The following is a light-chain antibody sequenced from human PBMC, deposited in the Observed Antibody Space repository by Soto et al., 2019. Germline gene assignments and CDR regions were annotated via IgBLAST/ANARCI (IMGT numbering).Light chain of an antibody. J-gene: IGLJ2*01. CDR3: SAYTTSTTQV. CDR2: EVR. V-gene: IGLV2-14*01. CDR1: SSDVGSYNY. Sequence: SVLTQPASVSGAPGQSITISCTGTSSDVGSYNYVSWYQQHPGKAPTLMIYEVRNRPSGVSDRFSGSKSGKTASLTIFGLQAEDEADYYCSAYTTSTTQVFGGGTKLTVL.